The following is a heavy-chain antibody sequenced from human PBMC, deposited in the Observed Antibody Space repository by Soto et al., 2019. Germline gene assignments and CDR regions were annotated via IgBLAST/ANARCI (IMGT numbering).Heavy chain of an antibody. Sequence: ASVKVSCKASGGTFSSYTISWVRQAPGQGLEWMGRIIPILGIANYAQKFQGRVTITADKSTSTAYMELSSLRSEDTAVYYCARDLIAARVPTPPMFDPWGQGTLVTVSS. CDR1: GGTFSSYT. CDR2: IIPILGIA. V-gene: IGHV1-69*04. D-gene: IGHD6-6*01. CDR3: ARDLIAARVPTPPMFDP. J-gene: IGHJ5*02.